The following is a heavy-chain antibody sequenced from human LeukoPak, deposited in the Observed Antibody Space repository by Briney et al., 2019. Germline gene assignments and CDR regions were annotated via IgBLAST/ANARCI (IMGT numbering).Heavy chain of an antibody. CDR3: ARPYGSGSYFDY. J-gene: IGHJ4*02. CDR1: GGSISSSSYY. Sequence: SETLSLTCTVSGGSISSSSYYWGWIRQPPGKGLEWIGGIYYSGSTYYNPSLKSRVTISVDTSKNQFSLKLSSVTAADTAVYYCARPYGSGSYFDYWGQGTLVTVSS. V-gene: IGHV4-39*07. D-gene: IGHD3-10*01. CDR2: IYYSGST.